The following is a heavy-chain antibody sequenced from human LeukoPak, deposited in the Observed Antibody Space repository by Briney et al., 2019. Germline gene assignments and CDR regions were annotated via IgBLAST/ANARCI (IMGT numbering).Heavy chain of an antibody. V-gene: IGHV3-11*04. CDR1: GFTFSDYY. J-gene: IGHJ4*02. CDR2: ISSSGSTI. Sequence: KAGGSLRLSCAASGFTFSDYYMSWIRQAPGKGLEWVSYISSSGSTIYYADSVKGRFTISRDNAKNSLYLQMNSLRAEDTAVYYCARAQEYGSGSEPLDYWGQGTLVTVSS. D-gene: IGHD3-10*01. CDR3: ARAQEYGSGSEPLDY.